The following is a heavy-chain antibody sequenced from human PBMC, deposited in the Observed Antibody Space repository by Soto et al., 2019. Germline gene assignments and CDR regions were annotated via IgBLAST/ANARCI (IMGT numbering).Heavy chain of an antibody. CDR2: VSGGSGVT. V-gene: IGHV3-23*01. J-gene: IGHJ5*02. CDR1: GFSFSTYG. Sequence: EMQLLESGGGLVQPGGSLRLSCVVSGFSFSTYGVTWVRQAPGKGLEWVCGVSGGSGVTHYTDSVKGRFTISGDDSKNTLYLQRNSLRGEDTAVYYGTRWNGYGDLWGQGTLVTVSS. CDR3: TRWNGYGDL. D-gene: IGHD1-1*01.